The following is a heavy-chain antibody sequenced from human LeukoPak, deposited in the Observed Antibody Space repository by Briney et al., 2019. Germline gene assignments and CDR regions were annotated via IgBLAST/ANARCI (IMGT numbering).Heavy chain of an antibody. CDR3: ARRTYYDTLTGYNYWYFDL. Sequence: PSETLSLTCTVSGVSISDYYWSWVRQPPGKGGEWIGYIYYTGSTYYNPSLKRRVTMSVATSKNQFSLNLRSVTATDTAVYYCARRTYYDTLTGYNYWYFDLWGRGTLVTVSS. CDR2: IYYTGST. V-gene: IGHV4-59*01. D-gene: IGHD3-9*01. CDR1: GVSISDYY. J-gene: IGHJ2*01.